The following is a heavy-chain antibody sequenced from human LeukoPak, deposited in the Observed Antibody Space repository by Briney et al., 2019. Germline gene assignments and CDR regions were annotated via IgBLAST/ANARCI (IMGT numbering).Heavy chain of an antibody. V-gene: IGHV1-2*02. CDR2: ISPNSGVT. CDR1: TYTFTAYY. Sequence: ASVKVSCKASTYTFTAYYIHWVRQAPGQGLEWIGWISPNSGVTHYAQKFQGRVAMTRDTSINTAYMELSSLLSDDTAVYFCARDRYCSSASCSRPFFDYWGQGTLVTVSS. D-gene: IGHD2-2*01. CDR3: ARDRYCSSASCSRPFFDY. J-gene: IGHJ4*02.